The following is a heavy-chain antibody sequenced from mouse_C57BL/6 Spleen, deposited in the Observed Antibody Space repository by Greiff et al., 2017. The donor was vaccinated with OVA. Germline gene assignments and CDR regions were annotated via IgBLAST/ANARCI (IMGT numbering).Heavy chain of an antibody. V-gene: IGHV6-3*01. Sequence: EVKVEESGGGLVQPGGSMKLSCVASGFTFSNYWMNWVRQSPEKGLEWVAQIRLKSDNYATHYAESVKGRFTISRDDSKSSVYLQMNNLRAEDTGIYYCTDDSLLYWFAYWGQGTLVTVSA. J-gene: IGHJ3*01. CDR3: TDDSLLYWFAY. D-gene: IGHD2-1*01. CDR2: IRLKSDNYAT. CDR1: GFTFSNYW.